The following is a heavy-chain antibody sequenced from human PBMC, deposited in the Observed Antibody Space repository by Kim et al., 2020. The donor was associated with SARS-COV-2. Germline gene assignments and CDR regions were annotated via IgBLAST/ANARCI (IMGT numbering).Heavy chain of an antibody. D-gene: IGHD2-2*01. CDR3: ARDWSVVPAAYGGFDP. V-gene: IGHV4-31*03. CDR2: IYYSGST. Sequence: SETLSLTCTVSGGSISSGGYYWSWIRQHPGKGLEWIGYIYYSGSTYYNPSLKSRVTISVDTSKNQFSLKLSSVTAADTAVYYCARDWSVVPAAYGGFDPWGQGTLVNVSS. CDR1: GGSISSGGYY. J-gene: IGHJ5*02.